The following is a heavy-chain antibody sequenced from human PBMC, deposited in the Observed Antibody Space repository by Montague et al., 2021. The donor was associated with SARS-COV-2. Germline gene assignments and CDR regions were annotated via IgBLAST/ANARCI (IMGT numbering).Heavy chain of an antibody. CDR1: GGSISYGGYF. CDR3: ARDLGGIDV. V-gene: IGHV4-31*03. Sequence: TLSLTCTVSGGSISYGGYFWNWIRQHPGKGLEWIGYIYKSGTTXYXPSLKSRVSLSVDTSKNQFSLNLRSATAADTALYCCARDLGGIDVWGQGTTVIVSS. J-gene: IGHJ6*02. CDR2: IYKSGTT. D-gene: IGHD3-10*01.